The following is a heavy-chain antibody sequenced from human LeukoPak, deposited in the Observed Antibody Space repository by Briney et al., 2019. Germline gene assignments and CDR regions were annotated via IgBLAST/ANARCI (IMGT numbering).Heavy chain of an antibody. V-gene: IGHV4-59*08. CDR3: ARHGTISSESYFDY. D-gene: IGHD1-14*01. CDR1: GGSISSGY. J-gene: IGHJ4*02. Sequence: SETLSLTCTVSGGSISSGYWSWIRQPPGKGLEWIGYISYSGSTNYNPSLKSRVTGFVDTSKNQVSLRLSSVTAADTAVYYWARHGTISSESYFDYWGQGALVTVSS. CDR2: ISYSGST.